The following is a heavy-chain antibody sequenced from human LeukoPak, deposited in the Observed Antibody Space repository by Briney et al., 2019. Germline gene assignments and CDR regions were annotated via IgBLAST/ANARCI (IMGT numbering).Heavy chain of an antibody. J-gene: IGHJ6*02. D-gene: IGHD2-2*01. V-gene: IGHV3-23*01. CDR1: GFTFSTYA. CDR3: ARYCTSTSCYGPNSYYGLDV. Sequence: GGSLRLSCAASGFTFSTYAMSWVRQAPGKGLEWVAAISGSATNTYYADSVKGRFTISRDNSKNTLYLEMDTLRVEDTAKYYCARYCTSTSCYGPNSYYGLDVWGQGTTVTVSS. CDR2: ISGSATNT.